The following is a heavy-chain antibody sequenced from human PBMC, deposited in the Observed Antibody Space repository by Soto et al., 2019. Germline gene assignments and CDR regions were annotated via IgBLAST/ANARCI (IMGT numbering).Heavy chain of an antibody. V-gene: IGHV3-30*18. Sequence: QVQLVESGGGVVQPGRSLRLSCAASGFTFSSYVMHWVLQAPGKGLEWVAVVSNDGSNKDYADSVKGRFTISRDNSKNTLYLQMNSLRAEDTAVYYCAKVLLTYTSGWYHPHFDYWGQGTLVTVSS. CDR3: AKVLLTYTSGWYHPHFDY. CDR2: VSNDGSNK. CDR1: GFTFSSYV. D-gene: IGHD6-19*01. J-gene: IGHJ4*02.